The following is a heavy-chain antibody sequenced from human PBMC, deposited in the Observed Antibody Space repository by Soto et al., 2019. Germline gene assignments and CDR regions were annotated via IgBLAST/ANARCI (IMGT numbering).Heavy chain of an antibody. V-gene: IGHV3-9*01. D-gene: IGHD3-10*01. Sequence: EVQLVESGGGLVQPGRSLRLSCAASGFTFDDYAMHWVRQAPGKGLEWVSGISWNSGSIGYADSVKGRFTISRDNAKNYWYLQMNSLRAEDTALYYCAYVSGSADDALDIWGRGTMVTVAS. CDR2: ISWNSGSI. CDR1: GFTFDDYA. CDR3: AYVSGSADDALDI. J-gene: IGHJ3*02.